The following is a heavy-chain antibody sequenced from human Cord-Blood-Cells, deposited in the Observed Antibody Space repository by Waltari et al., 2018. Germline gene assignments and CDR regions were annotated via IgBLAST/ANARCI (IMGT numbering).Heavy chain of an antibody. V-gene: IGHV3-9*01. CDR2: ISWNSGSI. CDR3: AKDIGYYYDSSGYYNY. CDR1: GFTFDDYA. Sequence: EVQLVESGGGLVQPGRSLRLSCAASGFTFDDYAMHWVRQAPGKGLEGVLGISWNSGSIGYAGSVKGRFTISRDNAKNSLYLQMNSLRAEDTALYYCAKDIGYYYDSSGYYNYWGQGTLVTVSS. D-gene: IGHD3-22*01. J-gene: IGHJ4*02.